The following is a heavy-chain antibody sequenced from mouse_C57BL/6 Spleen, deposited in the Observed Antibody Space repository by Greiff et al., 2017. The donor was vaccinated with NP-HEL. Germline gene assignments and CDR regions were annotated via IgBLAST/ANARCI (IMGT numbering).Heavy chain of an antibody. V-gene: IGHV3-6*01. J-gene: IGHJ4*01. CDR3: ARAADSSGPYYYAMDY. CDR1: GYSITSGYY. Sequence: EVQLVESGPGLVKPSQSLSFTCSVTGYSITSGYYWNWIRQFPGNKLEWMGYISYDGSNNYNPSLKNRIPITRDTSKNQFFLKLNSMTTEDTATNYCARAADSSGPYYYAMDYWGQGTSVTVSS. CDR2: ISYDGSN. D-gene: IGHD3-2*02.